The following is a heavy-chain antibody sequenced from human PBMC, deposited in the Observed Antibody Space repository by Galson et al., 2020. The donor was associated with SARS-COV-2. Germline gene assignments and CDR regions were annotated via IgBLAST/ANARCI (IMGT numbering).Heavy chain of an antibody. CDR3: ARASSSWYSDAFDI. Sequence: SQTLSLTCAVSGGSISSGGYSWSWIRQPPGKGLEWIGYIYYSGSTYYNPSLKSRVTISVDTSKNQFSLKLSSVTAADTAVYYCARASSSWYSDAFDIWGQGTMVTFSS. CDR2: IYYSGST. V-gene: IGHV4-30-4*07. J-gene: IGHJ3*02. CDR1: GGSISSGGYS. D-gene: IGHD6-13*01.